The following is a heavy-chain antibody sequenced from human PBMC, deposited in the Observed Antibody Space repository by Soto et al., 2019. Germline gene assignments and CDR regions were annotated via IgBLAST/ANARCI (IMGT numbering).Heavy chain of an antibody. CDR3: ARDGGSVAGTDYFDY. CDR2: MSYDGVTE. J-gene: IGHJ4*02. Sequence: QVQLVESGGGVVQPGRSLRLSCAASGFTFSTNVLHWVRQAPGKGLEWVAVMSYDGVTEYYADSVQGRFTISRDNSKNTLYLQMTSLRPEDTAVYYCARDGGSVAGTDYFDYWGQGPLVTVSS. V-gene: IGHV3-30-3*01. D-gene: IGHD6-19*01. CDR1: GFTFSTNV.